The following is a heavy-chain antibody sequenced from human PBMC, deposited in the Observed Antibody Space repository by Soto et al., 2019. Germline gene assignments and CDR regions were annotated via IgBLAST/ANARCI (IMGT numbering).Heavy chain of an antibody. CDR3: ARDRGPSSGYYPYWFDP. J-gene: IGHJ5*02. CDR1: GYTFTDYY. CDR2: IIPKTGRA. V-gene: IGHV1-2*02. Sequence: ASVKVSCKASGYTFTDYYMHWVRQAPGQGLEWMGWIIPKTGRANYAQRFQGRVTMTRDESTSTAYMELSSLRSEDTAVYYCARDRGPSSGYYPYWFDPWGQGTLVTVSS. D-gene: IGHD3-22*01.